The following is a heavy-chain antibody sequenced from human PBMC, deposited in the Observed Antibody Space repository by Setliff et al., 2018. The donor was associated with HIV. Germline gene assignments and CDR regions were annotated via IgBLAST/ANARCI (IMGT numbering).Heavy chain of an antibody. J-gene: IGHJ6*03. D-gene: IGHD1-1*01. CDR2: ISAYNGNT. CDR3: ARAMGANWSYYYYMDV. V-gene: IGHV1-18*01. Sequence: ASVKVSCKASGYTFTSYGISWVRQAPGQGLEWMGWISAYNGNTNYAQKLQGRVTMTTDTSTSTAYMELRSLRSDDTAVYYCARAMGANWSYYYYMDVWGKGTTVTVSS. CDR1: GYTFTSYG.